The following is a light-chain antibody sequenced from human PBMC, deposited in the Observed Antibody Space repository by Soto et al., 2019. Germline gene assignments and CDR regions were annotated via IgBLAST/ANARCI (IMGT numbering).Light chain of an antibody. CDR1: QSVSGN. J-gene: IGKJ2*02. CDR3: QQYNNWPPGT. Sequence: EIVMTQSPATLSVSPGERAALSCTASQSVSGNLAWYQQKPGQAPRLLIYGASTRATGIPARFSGSGSGTEFTLTISSLQSEDFAVYYCQQYNNWPPGTFGQGTKLEI. V-gene: IGKV3D-15*01. CDR2: GAS.